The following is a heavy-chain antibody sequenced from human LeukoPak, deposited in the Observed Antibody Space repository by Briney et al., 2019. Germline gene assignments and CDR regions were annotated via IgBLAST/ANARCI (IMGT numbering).Heavy chain of an antibody. J-gene: IGHJ4*02. V-gene: IGHV1-46*01. Sequence: ASVKVSCKASGYTFISYYMHWVRQAPGQGLEWMGIINPSVGSTTYAQKFQGRVTMTRDTSTSTVYMELSSLRSEDTAVYYCARDLGYCTNGVCHTRFDYWGQGTLVAVSS. CDR1: GYTFISYY. D-gene: IGHD2-8*01. CDR3: ARDLGYCTNGVCHTRFDY. CDR2: INPSVGST.